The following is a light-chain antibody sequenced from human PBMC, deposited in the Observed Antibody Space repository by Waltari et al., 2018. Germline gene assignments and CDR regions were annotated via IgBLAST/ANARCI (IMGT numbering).Light chain of an antibody. CDR2: EGS. V-gene: IGLV2-23*01. Sequence: QSALTQPASVSGSLGQPITISCPGANSDVGTSNLVSWYQQHPGNAPKLMIYEGSKRPSGVSNRFSGSQSGNTASLTISGLQAEDDGDYYCCSYAGSSTYVLFGGGTKLNVL. CDR1: NSDVGTSNL. J-gene: IGLJ2*01. CDR3: CSYAGSSTYVL.